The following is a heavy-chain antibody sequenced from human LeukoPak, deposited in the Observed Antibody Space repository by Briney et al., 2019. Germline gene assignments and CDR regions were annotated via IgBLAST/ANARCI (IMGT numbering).Heavy chain of an antibody. CDR1: GFTFSSYA. CDR2: ISGSGGST. CDR3: AKAAVYSSSWTPFDD. V-gene: IGHV3-23*01. Sequence: GGSLRLSCAASGFTFSSYAMSWVRQAPGKGLEWVSAISGSGGSTYSADSVEGRFTISRDSSKNTLYLQMNSLRAEDTAVYYCAKAAVYSSSWTPFDDWGQGTLVTVSS. D-gene: IGHD6-13*01. J-gene: IGHJ4*02.